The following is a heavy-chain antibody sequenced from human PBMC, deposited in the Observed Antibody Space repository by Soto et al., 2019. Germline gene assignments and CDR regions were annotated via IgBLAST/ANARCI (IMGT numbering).Heavy chain of an antibody. J-gene: IGHJ4*02. CDR3: ARSGGSLDY. D-gene: IGHD1-26*01. CDR2: IAYDGSNK. CDR1: GFTFPTYA. V-gene: IGHV3-30-3*01. Sequence: PXGALGLSFAASGFTFPTYAVHWARQAPGKGLEWVAGIAYDGSNKFYADLVKGRFTISRDNSKNTLFLQMNSLRTEDTAVYYCARSGGSLDYWGRGTLVTVSS.